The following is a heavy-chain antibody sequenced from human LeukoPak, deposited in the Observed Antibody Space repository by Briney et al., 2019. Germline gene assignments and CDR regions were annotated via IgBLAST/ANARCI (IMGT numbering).Heavy chain of an antibody. D-gene: IGHD6-13*01. CDR3: AKVAAAEGRYFNY. CDR2: IYYSGSN. V-gene: IGHV4-59*08. J-gene: IGHJ4*02. CDR1: GGSISRAY. Sequence: SETLSLTCTVSGGSISRAYWSWSRERPGEGLEWSGYIYYSGSNNYNPSLRSRVTISVDTSKNQFSLKLSSVTAADTAVYYCAKVAAAEGRYFNYWGQGTLVTVS.